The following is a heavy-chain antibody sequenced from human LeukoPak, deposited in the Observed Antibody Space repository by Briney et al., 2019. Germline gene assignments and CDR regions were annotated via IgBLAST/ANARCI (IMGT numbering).Heavy chain of an antibody. CDR3: AKDIQNSYSGGYYDY. V-gene: IGHV3-43*02. Sequence: PGGSLRLSCAASGFTFDDYAMHWVRQAPEKGLECLSLISGDGGSKYYADSVNGRFTISRDNSKNSLYLQMNSMRTEDTALYYCAKDIQNSYSGGYYDYWGQGTLVTVSS. CDR2: ISGDGGSK. J-gene: IGHJ4*02. D-gene: IGHD1-26*01. CDR1: GFTFDDYA.